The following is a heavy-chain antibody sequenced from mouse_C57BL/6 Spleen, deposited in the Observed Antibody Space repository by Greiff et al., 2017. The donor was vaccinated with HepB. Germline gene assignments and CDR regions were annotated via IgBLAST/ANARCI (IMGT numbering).Heavy chain of an antibody. V-gene: IGHV5-15*01. CDR1: GFTFSDYG. J-gene: IGHJ1*03. CDR3: ARQDYYGSSYDGYFDV. Sequence: VQLKESGGGLVQPGGSLKLSCAASGFTFSDYGMAWVRQAPRKGPEWVAFISNLAYSIYYADTVTGRFTISRENAKNTLYLEMSSLRSEDTAMYYCARQDYYGSSYDGYFDVWGTGTTVTVSS. D-gene: IGHD1-1*01. CDR2: ISNLAYSI.